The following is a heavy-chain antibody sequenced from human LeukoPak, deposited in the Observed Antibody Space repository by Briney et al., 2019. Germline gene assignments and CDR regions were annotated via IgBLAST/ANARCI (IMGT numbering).Heavy chain of an antibody. D-gene: IGHD6-19*01. CDR3: AHNISAWSLDS. J-gene: IGHJ4*02. Sequence: GESLRLSCAVSGFTLSTYAMSWVRQAPGKGLEWVSAISGSGVGTYYADSVKGRFTISRDNSKNTLFLQMNSLRGEDTAVYYCAHNISAWSLDSWGQGTLVTVSS. CDR2: ISGSGVGT. V-gene: IGHV3-23*01. CDR1: GFTLSTYA.